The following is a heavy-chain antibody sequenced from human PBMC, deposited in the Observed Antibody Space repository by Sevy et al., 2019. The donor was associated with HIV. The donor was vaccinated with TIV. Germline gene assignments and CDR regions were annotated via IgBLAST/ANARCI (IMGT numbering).Heavy chain of an antibody. J-gene: IGHJ4*02. V-gene: IGHV3-21*01. Sequence: GGSLRLSCAASGFIFSSYDMNWVRQAPGKGLQWVSSISLSNTSMYYVDSVKGRFSISRDNARNSLSLQMNSLRAEDTAVYYCAGSGYYYRGIDYWGQGTLVTVSS. D-gene: IGHD5-12*01. CDR1: GFIFSSYD. CDR3: AGSGYYYRGIDY. CDR2: ISLSNTSM.